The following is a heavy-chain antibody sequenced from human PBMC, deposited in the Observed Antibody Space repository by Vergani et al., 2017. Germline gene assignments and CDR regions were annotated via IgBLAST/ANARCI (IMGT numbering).Heavy chain of an antibody. Sequence: QVQLVQSGAEVKKPGASVKVSCKASGYTFTGYYMHWVRQAPGQGLEWMGWINPNSGGTNYAQKFQGWVTMTRDTSISTAYMELSRLSSDDTAVYYCARATSLSQFEPQNYYYYGMDVWGQGTTVTVSS. V-gene: IGHV1-2*04. D-gene: IGHD2/OR15-2a*01. J-gene: IGHJ6*02. CDR1: GYTFTGYY. CDR2: INPNSGGT. CDR3: ARATSLSQFEPQNYYYYGMDV.